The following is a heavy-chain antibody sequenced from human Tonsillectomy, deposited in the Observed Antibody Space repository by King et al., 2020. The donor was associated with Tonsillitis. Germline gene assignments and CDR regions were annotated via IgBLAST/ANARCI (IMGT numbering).Heavy chain of an antibody. CDR1: GGSISGYY. CDR3: ARVGSTAAAGTYDY. J-gene: IGHJ4*02. Sequence: VQLQESGPGLVKPSETLSLTCTVSGGSISGYYWTWIRQPPGKGLEWVGYISYSGSINYNPSLKSRVTMSVDTSKNQFSVNLNSVTAADTAVYYCARVGSTAAAGTYDYWGQGTLVTVSS. CDR2: ISYSGSI. D-gene: IGHD6-13*01. V-gene: IGHV4-59*01.